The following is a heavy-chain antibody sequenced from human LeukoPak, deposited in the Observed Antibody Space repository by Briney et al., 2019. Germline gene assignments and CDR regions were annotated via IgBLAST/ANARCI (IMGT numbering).Heavy chain of an antibody. CDR3: ARALYSYGLIDP. Sequence: ASVEVSCKASGYTFTSYDINWVRQATGQGLEWMGWMNPNSGNTGYAQKFQGRVTMTRNTSISTAYMELSSLRSEDTAVYYCARALYSYGLIDPWGQGTLVTVSS. D-gene: IGHD5-18*01. CDR2: MNPNSGNT. J-gene: IGHJ5*02. V-gene: IGHV1-8*01. CDR1: GYTFTSYD.